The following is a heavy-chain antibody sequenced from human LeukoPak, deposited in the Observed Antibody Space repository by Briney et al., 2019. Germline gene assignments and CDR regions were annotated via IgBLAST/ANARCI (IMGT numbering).Heavy chain of an antibody. J-gene: IGHJ4*02. Sequence: ASVKVSCKASGYTFTVYFMHWVRQAPGQGLEWMGWINPNSGGTNYAQKFQGRIAMTRDTSISTAYMELSSLRSDDTAVYYCARDPGRGWSLDYWGQGTLVTVAS. CDR2: INPNSGGT. CDR3: ARDPGRGWSLDY. V-gene: IGHV1-2*02. CDR1: GYTFTVYF. D-gene: IGHD6-19*01.